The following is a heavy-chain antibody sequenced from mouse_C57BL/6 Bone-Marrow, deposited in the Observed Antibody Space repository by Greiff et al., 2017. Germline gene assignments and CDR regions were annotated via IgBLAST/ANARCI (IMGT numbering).Heavy chain of an antibody. V-gene: IGHV1-18*01. CDR3: AKGNYYSNYDWYFDV. J-gene: IGHJ1*03. Sequence: VQLQQSGPELVKPGASVKIPCKASGYTFTDYNMDWVKQSHGKSLEWIGDINPNNGGTIYNQKFKGKDTLPVDKSSSTAYMELRSLTSEDTAVYYCAKGNYYSNYDWYFDVWGTGTTVTVSS. CDR1: GYTFTDYN. CDR2: INPNNGGT. D-gene: IGHD2-5*01.